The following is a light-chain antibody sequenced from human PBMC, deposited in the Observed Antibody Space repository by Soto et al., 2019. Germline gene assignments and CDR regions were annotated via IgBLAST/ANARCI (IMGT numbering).Light chain of an antibody. V-gene: IGKV3-11*01. J-gene: IGKJ4*01. CDR3: HQRSSWPLT. CDR2: DVS. CDR1: QSISSV. Sequence: EIVLTQSPATLSLSPGERATLSCRASQSISSVLAWYQHKPGRAPRLLIYDVSKRATGIPARFSASGSGTDFTLTISSLEPEDFAVYYCHQRSSWPLTFGGGTTVEIK.